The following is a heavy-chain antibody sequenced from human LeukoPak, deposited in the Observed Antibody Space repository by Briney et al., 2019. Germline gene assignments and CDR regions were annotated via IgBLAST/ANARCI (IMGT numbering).Heavy chain of an antibody. CDR2: INTSGDKT. D-gene: IGHD6-13*01. Sequence: SGGSLRLSRSGSGFTFSTYAIHWVRQAPGKGPEYVSLINTSGDKTYYADSVKGRFTISRDNSKNTVSLQMSSLRDEDTAMYYCVKDLYKGETSTWYYFDYWGQGTLVTVSS. J-gene: IGHJ4*02. CDR1: GFTFSTYA. V-gene: IGHV3-64D*06. CDR3: VKDLYKGETSTWYYFDY.